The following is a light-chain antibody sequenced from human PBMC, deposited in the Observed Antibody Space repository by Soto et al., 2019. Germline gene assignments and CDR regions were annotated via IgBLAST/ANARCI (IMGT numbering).Light chain of an antibody. Sequence: QSVLTQPPSASGTPGQRVTISCSGSSSNIGGNTVSWYQQHPQRAPKLLIFSTNKRPSGVPDRFSGSKSGTSASLAISGLQSEDEADYYCATWADGLTSEVFGTGTKLTVL. CDR1: SSNIGGNT. CDR3: ATWADGLTSEV. CDR2: STN. V-gene: IGLV1-44*01. J-gene: IGLJ1*01.